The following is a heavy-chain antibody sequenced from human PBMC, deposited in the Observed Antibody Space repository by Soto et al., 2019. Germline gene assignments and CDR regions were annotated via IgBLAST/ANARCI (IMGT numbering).Heavy chain of an antibody. CDR2: INPSGGST. V-gene: IGHV1-46*01. J-gene: IGHJ4*02. CDR3: ARADYYDSSGFYYDC. Sequence: HVQLVQSGAEVKKPGASVKVSCKASGYIFTNHYIHWVRQAPGQGLEWMGIINPSGGSTNYLQKFQGRITMTRDTSTSTVYMELSSLRSEDTAVYFCARADYYDSSGFYYDCWGQGSLVTVSS. CDR1: GYIFTNHY. D-gene: IGHD3-22*01.